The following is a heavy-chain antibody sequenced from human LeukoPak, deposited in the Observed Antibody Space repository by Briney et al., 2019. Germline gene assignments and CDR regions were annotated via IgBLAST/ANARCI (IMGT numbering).Heavy chain of an antibody. CDR1: GVSISSDH. V-gene: IGHV4-59*01. J-gene: IGHJ6*02. Sequence: SETLSLTCSVSGVSISSDHWSWIRQPPGKGLEWIGYIYYSGSTNYNPSLKSRVTMSVDTSKNQFSLNLNSVTAADTAVYYCARAPYSSSPYYYGMDVWGQGTKVTVSS. CDR2: IYYSGST. CDR3: ARAPYSSSPYYYGMDV. D-gene: IGHD6-13*01.